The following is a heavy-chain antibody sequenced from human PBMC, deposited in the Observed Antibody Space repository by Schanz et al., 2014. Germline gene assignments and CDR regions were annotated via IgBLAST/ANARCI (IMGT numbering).Heavy chain of an antibody. J-gene: IGHJ4*02. CDR2: IWYDGSNK. CDR3: ARDHTTESYYSAGPPIDY. V-gene: IGHV3-33*08. D-gene: IGHD1-26*01. Sequence: QVQLLESGGGLVQPGGSLRLSCAASGFTFSSYAMSWVRQAPGKGLEWVAVIWYDGSNKYYADSVRGRFTISRDNSKTTVYLQMNSLRAEDTAVYYCARDHTTESYYSAGPPIDYWGQGTLLTVSS. CDR1: GFTFSSYA.